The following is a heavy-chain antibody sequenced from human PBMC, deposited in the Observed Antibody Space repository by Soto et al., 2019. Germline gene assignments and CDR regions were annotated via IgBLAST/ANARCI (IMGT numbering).Heavy chain of an antibody. D-gene: IGHD2-21*02. CDR3: AKDAVYGDGLWLAAN. Sequence: GSLRLSCAASGFTFIIYAIMCFRHSPFKGQEWVAGMTGSGGDIRYADSVKGRFTISKDNSKNTLYLQMNSLRAEDTAMYYCAKDAVYGDGLWLAANWGQGTLVTVSS. CDR1: GFTFIIYA. J-gene: IGHJ4*02. V-gene: IGHV3-23*01. CDR2: MTGSGGDI.